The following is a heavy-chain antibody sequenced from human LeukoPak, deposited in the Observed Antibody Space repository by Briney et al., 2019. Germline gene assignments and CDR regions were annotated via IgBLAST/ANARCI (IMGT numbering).Heavy chain of an antibody. Sequence: GGTLRLSCAASGFTFSSYSMKWVRQAPGQGVEGVSSISSSSSYISYADSVKGRFTISRGNAKNSLYLQMNSLRAEDTAVYSCARGIDDYGDLRLDYRGQGTLVTVSP. V-gene: IGHV3-21*01. D-gene: IGHD4-17*01. CDR2: ISSSSSYI. J-gene: IGHJ4*02. CDR3: ARGIDDYGDLRLDY. CDR1: GFTFSSYS.